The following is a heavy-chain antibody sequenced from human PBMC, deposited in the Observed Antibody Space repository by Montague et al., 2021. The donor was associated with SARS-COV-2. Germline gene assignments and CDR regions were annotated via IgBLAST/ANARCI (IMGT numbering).Heavy chain of an antibody. D-gene: IGHD2-15*01. V-gene: IGHV4-59*08. CDR3: ARHIEKEGTYYYYYGMDV. J-gene: IGHJ6*02. CDR2: LYNSGST. CDR1: GDSVSSYY. Sequence: SETLSLTCTVSGDSVSSYYWSWIRQHPGKGLERIGYLYNSGSTKYNPSLKSRVTISVDTSKNQFSLKLSSVTAADTAVYYCARHIEKEGTYYYYYGMDVWGQGTTVTVSS.